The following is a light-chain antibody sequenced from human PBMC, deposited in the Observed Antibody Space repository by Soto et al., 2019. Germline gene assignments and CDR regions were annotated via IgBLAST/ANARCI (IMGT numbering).Light chain of an antibody. CDR1: QSVNTY. V-gene: IGKV3-11*01. Sequence: EIVLTQSPATLSLSPGERATLSCRASQSVNTYLAWYQQKPGQAPRLLIYDASTRATGIPARFSGSGSGTDFTLTISSLEPQAFAVYFCQQRSNWPPLTFGGGTKVEI. J-gene: IGKJ4*01. CDR3: QQRSNWPPLT. CDR2: DAS.